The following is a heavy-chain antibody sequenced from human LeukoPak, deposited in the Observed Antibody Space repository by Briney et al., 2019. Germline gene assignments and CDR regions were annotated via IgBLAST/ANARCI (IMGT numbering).Heavy chain of an antibody. CDR1: GFSFSTSW. Sequence: PGGSLRLSCAASGFSFSTSWMHWVRQAPGKGLVWVSAIVGGSTYYTESVKGRFTISRDNSKNTLYLQMNSLRAEDTAVYYCVRDEPNRGWYDWGQGTLVTVSS. D-gene: IGHD6-19*01. CDR3: VRDEPNRGWYD. J-gene: IGHJ4*02. V-gene: IGHV3-23*01. CDR2: IVGGST.